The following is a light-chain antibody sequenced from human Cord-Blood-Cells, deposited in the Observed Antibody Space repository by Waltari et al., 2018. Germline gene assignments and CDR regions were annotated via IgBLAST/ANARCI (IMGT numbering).Light chain of an antibody. CDR1: QSVSSSY. CDR3: QQYGSSPYT. Sequence: DIVLTQSPGTLSLSPGERATLSCRASQSVSSSYLAWYQQKPGQAPRLLIDGASSRATGIPDRFSGSGSGTSCTLTISRLEPEDVAVYYCQQYGSSPYTFGQGTKLEIK. V-gene: IGKV3-20*01. J-gene: IGKJ2*01. CDR2: GAS.